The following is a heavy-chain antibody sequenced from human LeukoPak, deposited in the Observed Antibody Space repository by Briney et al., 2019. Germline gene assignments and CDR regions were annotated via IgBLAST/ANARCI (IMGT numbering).Heavy chain of an antibody. CDR3: ARGGSGSYFSWLDP. CDR2: INPNSGGT. D-gene: IGHD3-10*01. Sequence: ASVKVSRKASGYTFTGYYIHWVRQAPGQGRECVGWINPNSGGTNYAQKFQGRVTMTRDTSISTAYMELSRLRSDDTAVYYCARGGSGSYFSWLDPWGQGTLVTVSS. V-gene: IGHV1-2*02. J-gene: IGHJ5*02. CDR1: GYTFTGYY.